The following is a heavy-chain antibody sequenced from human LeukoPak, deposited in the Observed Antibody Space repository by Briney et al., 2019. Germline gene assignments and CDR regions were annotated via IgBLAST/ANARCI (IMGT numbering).Heavy chain of an antibody. J-gene: IGHJ4*02. D-gene: IGHD5-18*01. Sequence: GGSLRPSCAASGFTFSSYGMHWFRQAPGKGLEGVAFIRYDGSNKYYADSVKGRFTISRDNSKNTLYLQMNSLRAEDTAVYYCAKGRGYSYGLPFLYWGQGTLVTVSS. CDR3: AKGRGYSYGLPFLY. CDR1: GFTFSSYG. V-gene: IGHV3-30*02. CDR2: IRYDGSNK.